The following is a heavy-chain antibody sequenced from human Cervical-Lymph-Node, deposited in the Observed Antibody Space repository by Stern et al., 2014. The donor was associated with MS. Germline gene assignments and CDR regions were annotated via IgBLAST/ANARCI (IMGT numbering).Heavy chain of an antibody. D-gene: IGHD5-24*01. Sequence: EVQLVESGGGLVKPGGSLRLSCVASGFTFSDYTMIWVRQAPGKGLEGVSSISSGSSYIYYGDSVRGRFTISRDNAKNSLYLQMNSLRAEDTAVYYCAREGEMATMGSGFSDWGQGTLVTVSS. CDR3: AREGEMATMGSGFSD. CDR1: GFTFSDYT. J-gene: IGHJ4*02. V-gene: IGHV3-21*01. CDR2: ISSGSSYI.